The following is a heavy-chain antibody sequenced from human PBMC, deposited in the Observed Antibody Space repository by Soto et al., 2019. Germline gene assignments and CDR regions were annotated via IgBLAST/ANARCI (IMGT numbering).Heavy chain of an antibody. Sequence: WASVKVSCKASGGTFSSYAISWVRQAPGQGLEWMGGIIPIFGTANYAQKFQGRVTITADESTSTAYMELSSLRSEDTAVYYCARVKLGIDRDYWGQGTLVTVSS. D-gene: IGHD7-27*01. CDR2: IIPIFGTA. CDR1: GGTFSSYA. V-gene: IGHV1-69*13. CDR3: ARVKLGIDRDY. J-gene: IGHJ4*02.